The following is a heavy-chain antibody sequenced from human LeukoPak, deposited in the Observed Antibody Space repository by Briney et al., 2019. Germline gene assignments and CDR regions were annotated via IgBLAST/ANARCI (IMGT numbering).Heavy chain of an antibody. Sequence: ASVKVSCKASGGTFSRYAISWVRQAPGQGLEWMGAFIPIFGTPNYAQNFQDRVTITSDESTSTFSMELSSLTPDDTAVYFCAGASTTWEMPFWGQGTLVTVSS. D-gene: IGHD1-26*01. CDR1: GGTFSRYA. CDR3: AGASTTWEMPF. V-gene: IGHV1-69*13. CDR2: FIPIFGTP. J-gene: IGHJ4*02.